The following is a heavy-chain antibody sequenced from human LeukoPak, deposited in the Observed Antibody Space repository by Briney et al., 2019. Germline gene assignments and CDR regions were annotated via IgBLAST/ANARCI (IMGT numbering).Heavy chain of an antibody. CDR3: ATADYVSIAALGYYYYYMDV. Sequence: ASVKVSCKVSGYTLTELSMHWVRQAPGKGLEWMGGFDPEDGETIYAQKFQGRVTMTEDTSTNTAYMELSSLRYEDTAVYYCATADYVSIAALGYYYYYMDVWGKGTTVTVSS. J-gene: IGHJ6*03. V-gene: IGHV1-24*01. CDR2: FDPEDGET. D-gene: IGHD6-6*01. CDR1: GYTLTELS.